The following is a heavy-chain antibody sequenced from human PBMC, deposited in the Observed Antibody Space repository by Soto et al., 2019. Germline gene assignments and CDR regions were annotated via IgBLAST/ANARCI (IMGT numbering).Heavy chain of an antibody. D-gene: IGHD6-19*01. Sequence: EVQLVESGGGLVKPGGSLRLSCAASGFTFSSYSMNWVRQAPGKGLEWVSSISSSSSYIYYADSVKGRFTISRDNAKNSLYLQMNSLRAEDTAVYYCARDLRDYSSGWYVDYWGQGTLVTVSS. CDR1: GFTFSSYS. CDR2: ISSSSSYI. CDR3: ARDLRDYSSGWYVDY. V-gene: IGHV3-21*01. J-gene: IGHJ4*02.